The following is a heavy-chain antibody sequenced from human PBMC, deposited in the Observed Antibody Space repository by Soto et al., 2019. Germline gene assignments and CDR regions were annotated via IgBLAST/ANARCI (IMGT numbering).Heavy chain of an antibody. CDR2: IYYSGST. J-gene: IGHJ6*02. CDR1: GGSISSGGYY. V-gene: IGHV4-31*03. CDR3: ARDRRGYSGYDYYYYYGMDV. Sequence: SETLSLTCTVSGGSISSGGYYWSWIRQHPGKGLEWIGYIYYSGSTYYNPSLKSRVTISVDTSKNQFSLKLSSVTAADTAVYYCARDRRGYSGYDYYYYYGMDVWGQGTTVTVSS. D-gene: IGHD5-12*01.